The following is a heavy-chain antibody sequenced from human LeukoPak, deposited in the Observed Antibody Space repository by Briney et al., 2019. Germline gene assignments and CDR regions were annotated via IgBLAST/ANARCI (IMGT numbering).Heavy chain of an antibody. Sequence: GGSLRLSCAASGFTFSDYYMSWIRQAPGKGLEWVSYISSSGGTIYYADSVKGRFTISRDNAKNSLYLQMNSLRAEDTAVYYCAREQWLVPSRYDYWGQGTLVTVSS. CDR1: GFTFSDYY. V-gene: IGHV3-11*04. CDR3: AREQWLVPSRYDY. D-gene: IGHD6-19*01. J-gene: IGHJ4*02. CDR2: ISSSGGTI.